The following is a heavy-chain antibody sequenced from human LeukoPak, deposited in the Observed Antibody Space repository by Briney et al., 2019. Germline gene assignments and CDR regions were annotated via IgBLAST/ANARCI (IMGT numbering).Heavy chain of an antibody. D-gene: IGHD6-13*01. CDR2: INWNGGST. J-gene: IGHJ6*03. V-gene: IGHV3-20*04. CDR3: ARGRYSSSWSEPSYYYYMDV. Sequence: GGSLRLSCAASGFTFDDYGMNWVRQAPGKGLEWVSGINWNGGSTGYADSVKGRFTISRDNAKNSLYLQMNSLRAEDTAVYYCARGRYSSSWSEPSYYYYMDVWGKGTTVTVSS. CDR1: GFTFDDYG.